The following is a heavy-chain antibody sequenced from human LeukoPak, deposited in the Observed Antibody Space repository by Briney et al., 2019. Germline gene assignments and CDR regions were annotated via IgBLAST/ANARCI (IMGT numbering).Heavy chain of an antibody. V-gene: IGHV4-39*01. D-gene: IGHD3-3*01. CDR1: GGSISSSSYY. Sequence: SETLSLTCTVSGGSISSSSYYWGWIRQPPGKGLEWIGRMCYSGSTYSKPSLKSRVTISVDTSKNQFSLKLSSVTAADTAVYYCARLSRVLRFLEWTQRGRFAFDPWGQGTLVTVSS. J-gene: IGHJ5*02. CDR2: MCYSGST. CDR3: ARLSRVLRFLEWTQRGRFAFDP.